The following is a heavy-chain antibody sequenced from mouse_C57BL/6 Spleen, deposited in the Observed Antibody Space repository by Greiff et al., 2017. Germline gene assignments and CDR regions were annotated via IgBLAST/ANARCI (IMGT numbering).Heavy chain of an antibody. Sequence: VQLQQSGAELAKPGASVKLSCKASGYTFTSYWMHWVKQRPGQGLEWIGYINPSSGYTKYNQKFKDKATLTAAKSSSTAYMQLSSLTYEDSAVYYCARSGYYGSTGYAMDYWGQGTSVTVSS. CDR1: GYTFTSYW. J-gene: IGHJ4*01. D-gene: IGHD1-1*01. CDR2: INPSSGYT. CDR3: ARSGYYGSTGYAMDY. V-gene: IGHV1-7*01.